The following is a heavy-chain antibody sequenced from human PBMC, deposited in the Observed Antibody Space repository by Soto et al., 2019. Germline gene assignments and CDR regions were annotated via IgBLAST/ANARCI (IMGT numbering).Heavy chain of an antibody. V-gene: IGHV1-18*01. CDR1: GYTFTSYG. J-gene: IGHJ4*02. CDR2: ISAYNGNT. D-gene: IGHD3-10*01. Sequence: GASVKVSCKASGYTFTSYGISWVRQAPGQGLEWMGWISAYNGNTNYAQKLQGRVTMTTDTSTSTAYMELRSLRSDDTAVYYCARDRGGLLWFGEPPPNYWGQGTLVTVSS. CDR3: ARDRGGLLWFGEPPPNY.